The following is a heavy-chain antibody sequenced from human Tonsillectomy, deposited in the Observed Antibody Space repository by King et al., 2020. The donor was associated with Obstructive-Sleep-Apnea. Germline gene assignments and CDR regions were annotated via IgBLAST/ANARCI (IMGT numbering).Heavy chain of an antibody. CDR1: GGSISSGGYY. Sequence: VQLQESGPGLVKPSQTLSLTCTVSGGSISSGGYYWSWIRQHPGKGLEWIGYIYYSGSTYYNPSLKSRVTISVDTSKNQFSLKLSSLTAADTAVYYCARARDYYDSSGYYQFDYWGQGTLVTVSS. V-gene: IGHV4-31*03. J-gene: IGHJ4*02. CDR3: ARARDYYDSSGYYQFDY. D-gene: IGHD3-22*01. CDR2: IYYSGST.